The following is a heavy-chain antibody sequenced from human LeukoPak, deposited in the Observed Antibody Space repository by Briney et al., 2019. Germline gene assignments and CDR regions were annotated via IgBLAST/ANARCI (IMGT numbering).Heavy chain of an antibody. Sequence: ASVKVSCKASGYTFTGYYMHWVRQAPGQGLEWMGWINPNSGGTNYARKFQGRVTMTRDTSISTAYMELSRLRSDDTAVYYCARDHCTNGVCYCFDYWGQGTLVTVSS. CDR3: ARDHCTNGVCYCFDY. V-gene: IGHV1-2*02. CDR2: INPNSGGT. D-gene: IGHD2-8*01. J-gene: IGHJ4*02. CDR1: GYTFTGYY.